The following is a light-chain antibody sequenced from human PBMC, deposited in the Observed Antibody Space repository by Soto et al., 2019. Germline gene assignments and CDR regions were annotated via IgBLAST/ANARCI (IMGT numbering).Light chain of an antibody. V-gene: IGLV2-11*01. CDR2: DVS. CDR3: CSYACSSAYV. Sequence: QSALTQPRSVSGSPGQSVTISCTGTSSDVGGYNYVSWYQQHQVKAPKLMIYDVSKRPSGVPDRFSGSKSGNTASLTISGLPAEDEADYSCCSYACSSAYVFGIGTKVTV. J-gene: IGLJ1*01. CDR1: SSDVGGYNY.